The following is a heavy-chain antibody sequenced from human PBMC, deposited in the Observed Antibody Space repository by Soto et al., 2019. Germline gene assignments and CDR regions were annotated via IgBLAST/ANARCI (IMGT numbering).Heavy chain of an antibody. CDR2: ISYDGSNK. CDR1: GFTSGSYA. Sequence: GGSLRPSCAASGFTSGSYAMHWVRQAQGKWREWVAVISYDGSNKYYADSVKGRFTIARDNSKTTLYLQMNSLRAEDTAVYYCVRDLPGRIAVAGKALDYWGQGTLVTVSS. J-gene: IGHJ4*02. CDR3: VRDLPGRIAVAGKALDY. V-gene: IGHV3-30-3*01. D-gene: IGHD6-19*01.